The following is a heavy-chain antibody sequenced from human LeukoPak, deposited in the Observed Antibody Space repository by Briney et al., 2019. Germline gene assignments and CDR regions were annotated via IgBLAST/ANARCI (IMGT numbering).Heavy chain of an antibody. Sequence: PGGSLRLSCAASGFTFSSYAMHWVRQAPSKGLEWVAVISYDGSNKYYADSVKGRFTISRDNSKNTLYLQMNSLRAEDTAVYYCARTVLEWLLMGRFDPWGQGTLVTVSS. V-gene: IGHV3-30*04. CDR3: ARTVLEWLLMGRFDP. CDR1: GFTFSSYA. D-gene: IGHD3-3*01. CDR2: ISYDGSNK. J-gene: IGHJ5*02.